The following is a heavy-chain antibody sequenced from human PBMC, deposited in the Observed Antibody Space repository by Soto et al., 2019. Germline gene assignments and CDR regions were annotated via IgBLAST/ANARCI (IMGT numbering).Heavy chain of an antibody. V-gene: IGHV3-9*01. Sequence: GGSLRLSCAASGFTFDDYAMHWVRQAPGKGLEWFSGISWNSGSIGYADSVKGRFTISRDNAKNSLYLQMNSLRAEDTALYYCAKATSSIVVVPAAHPSAFDIWGQGTMVTVSS. D-gene: IGHD2-2*01. CDR1: GFTFDDYA. CDR3: AKATSSIVVVPAAHPSAFDI. J-gene: IGHJ3*02. CDR2: ISWNSGSI.